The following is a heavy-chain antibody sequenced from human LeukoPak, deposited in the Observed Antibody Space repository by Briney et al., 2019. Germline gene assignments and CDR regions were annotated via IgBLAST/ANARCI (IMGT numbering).Heavy chain of an antibody. Sequence: GGSLGLSCAASGFTFSSYAMHWVRQAPGKGLEWVAVISYDGSNKYYADSVKGRFTISRDNSKNTLYLQMNSLRAEDTAVYYCAREYYDFWSGYYNYYYYGMDVWGQGTTVTVSS. V-gene: IGHV3-30*04. D-gene: IGHD3-3*01. CDR1: GFTFSSYA. CDR2: ISYDGSNK. J-gene: IGHJ6*02. CDR3: AREYYDFWSGYYNYYYYGMDV.